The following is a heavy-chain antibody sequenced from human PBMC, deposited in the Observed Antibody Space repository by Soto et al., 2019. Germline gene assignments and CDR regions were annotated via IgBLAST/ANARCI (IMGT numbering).Heavy chain of an antibody. D-gene: IGHD3-3*01. CDR1: GYTFTSYA. V-gene: IGHV1-3*01. Sequence: ASVKVSCKASGYTFTSYAMHWVRQAPGQRLEWMGWINAGNGNTKYSQKFQGRVTITRDTSASTAYMELSSLRSEDTAVYYCARGDPNYDFWSGYYTPYYFDYWGQGTLLTVSS. J-gene: IGHJ4*02. CDR3: ARGDPNYDFWSGYYTPYYFDY. CDR2: INAGNGNT.